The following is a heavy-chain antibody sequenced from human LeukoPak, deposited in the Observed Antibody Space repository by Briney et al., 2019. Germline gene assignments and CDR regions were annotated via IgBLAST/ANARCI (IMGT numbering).Heavy chain of an antibody. V-gene: IGHV1-69*05. CDR3: ARLYYDSSGYYPLTLDY. CDR2: IIPIFGTA. D-gene: IGHD3-22*01. J-gene: IGHJ4*02. Sequence: VASVKVSCKASGGTFSSYAIGWVRQAPGQGLEWMGGIIPIFGTANYAQKFQGRVTITTDESTSTAYMELSSLRSEDTAVYYCARLYYDSSGYYPLTLDYWGQGTLVTVSS. CDR1: GGTFSSYA.